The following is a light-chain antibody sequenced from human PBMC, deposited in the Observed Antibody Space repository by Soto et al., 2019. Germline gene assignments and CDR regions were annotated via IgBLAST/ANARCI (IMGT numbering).Light chain of an antibody. V-gene: IGLV1-44*01. CDR1: SSNIGSNT. CDR3: AAWDDSLDGLL. CDR2: SNN. J-gene: IGLJ1*01. Sequence: QSVLTQPPSASGTPGQRVTISCFGASSNIGSNTVNWYQQLPGTAPKLLIYSNNQRPSGVPARFSGSKSGTSGSLSISALQSDDEADYYCAAWDDSLDGLLFGPGTKLTVL.